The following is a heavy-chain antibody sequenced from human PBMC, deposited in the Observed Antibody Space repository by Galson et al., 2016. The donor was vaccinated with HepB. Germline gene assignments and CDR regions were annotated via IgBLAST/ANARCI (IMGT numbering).Heavy chain of an antibody. CDR3: TTWLSHHFDY. CDR2: IYGPTPHT. D-gene: IGHD6-19*01. Sequence: SLRLSCAASGFTFRNYALSWARRATGKGLAWVSHIYGPTPHTHYADSVRGRFSIYRDNSRDTLYLQMDSLTAEDSAIYYCTTWLSHHFDYWGQGTRVTVSS. J-gene: IGHJ4*02. CDR1: GFTFRNYA. V-gene: IGHV3-23*01.